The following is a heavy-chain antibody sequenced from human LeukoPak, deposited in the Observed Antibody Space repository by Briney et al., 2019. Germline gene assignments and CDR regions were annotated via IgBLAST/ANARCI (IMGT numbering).Heavy chain of an antibody. Sequence: VKVSRKVSVYTLTIFGMSWVRQAPGQGLEGMGWISAYNGNTNYAQKPEGRVTMTTDTSTSTAYMELRSLRSDDTAVYYWARGYLYDYVWGSYRYTAFQHWGQGTLVTVSS. J-gene: IGHJ1*01. D-gene: IGHD3-16*02. CDR1: VYTLTIFG. V-gene: IGHV1-18*01. CDR2: ISAYNGNT. CDR3: ARGYLYDYVWGSYRYTAFQH.